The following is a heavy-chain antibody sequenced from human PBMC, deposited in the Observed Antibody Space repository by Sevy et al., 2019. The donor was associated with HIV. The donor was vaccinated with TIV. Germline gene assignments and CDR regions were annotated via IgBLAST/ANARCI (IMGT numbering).Heavy chain of an antibody. CDR2: IRNKADSYTT. Sequence: GGSLRLSCAASGFTFSDHYMEWVRQAPGKGLEWVGRIRNKADSYTTEYAASVKGRFTISRDDSKSSLYLLMNSRKTEDTAVYYCATHAGIAAAGRVFDYWGQGTLVTVSS. D-gene: IGHD6-13*01. CDR3: ATHAGIAAAGRVFDY. J-gene: IGHJ4*02. V-gene: IGHV3-72*01. CDR1: GFTFSDHY.